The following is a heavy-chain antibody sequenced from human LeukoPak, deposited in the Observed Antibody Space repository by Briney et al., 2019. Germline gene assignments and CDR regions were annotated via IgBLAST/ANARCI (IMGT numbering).Heavy chain of an antibody. CDR3: ARDPRIAAAAGSDY. CDR1: GGTFSSYA. CDR2: IIPILGIA. V-gene: IGHV1-69*04. Sequence: GASVKVSCKASGGTFSSYAISWVRQAPGQGLEWMGRIIPILGIANYAQKFQGRVTITADKSTSTAYMELSSLRSEDTAVYYCARDPRIAAAAGSDYWGQGTLVTVSS. D-gene: IGHD6-13*01. J-gene: IGHJ4*02.